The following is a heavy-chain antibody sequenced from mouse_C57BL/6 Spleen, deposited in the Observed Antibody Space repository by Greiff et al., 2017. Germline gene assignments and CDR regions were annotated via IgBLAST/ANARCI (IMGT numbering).Heavy chain of an antibody. D-gene: IGHD2-1*01. J-gene: IGHJ2*01. CDR2: IHPNSGST. CDR3: AKSGGNCYFDY. Sequence: QVQLQQPGAELVKPGASVKLSCKASGYTFTSYWMHWVKQRPGQGLAWIGLIHPNSGSTTYNEKFKSKATLTVDKSSSTAYMQLISLTCEDSAVSYCAKSGGNCYFDYWGQGTTLTVSS. V-gene: IGHV1-64*01. CDR1: GYTFTSYW.